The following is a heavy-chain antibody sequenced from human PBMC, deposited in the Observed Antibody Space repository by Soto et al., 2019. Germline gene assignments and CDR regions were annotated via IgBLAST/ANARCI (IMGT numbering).Heavy chain of an antibody. V-gene: IGHV3-33*01. D-gene: IGHD6-19*01. Sequence: QVQLVESGGGVVQPGRSLSLSCVASGFIFSTYGMHWVRQAPGKGLEWVALIWHDGSDKYYADSVKGRFTISRDNSKNTLYLQMNSLRAEDTAVYYCGRCSGNYDYGMHVWGQGTTVTVSS. CDR2: IWHDGSDK. CDR3: GRCSGNYDYGMHV. CDR1: GFIFSTYG. J-gene: IGHJ6*02.